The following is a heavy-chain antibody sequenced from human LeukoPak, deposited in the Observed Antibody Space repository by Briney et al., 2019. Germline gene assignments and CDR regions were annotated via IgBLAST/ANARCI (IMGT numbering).Heavy chain of an antibody. Sequence: PSETLSLTCAVYGGSFSGYYWSWIRQPPGKGLEWIGEINHSGSTNYNPSLKSRVTISVDTSKNQFSLKLSSVTAADTAVYYCAREGEGSGYENYYFDYWGQGILVTVSS. D-gene: IGHD5-12*01. CDR2: INHSGST. CDR1: GGSFSGYY. V-gene: IGHV4-34*01. CDR3: AREGEGSGYENYYFDY. J-gene: IGHJ4*02.